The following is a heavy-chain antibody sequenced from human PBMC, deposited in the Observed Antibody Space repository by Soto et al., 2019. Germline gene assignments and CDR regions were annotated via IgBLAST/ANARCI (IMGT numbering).Heavy chain of an antibody. V-gene: IGHV4-34*01. D-gene: IGHD5-18*01. CDR1: GGSFSGYY. CDR2: INHSGST. CDR3: ARSSVDTAMVLSPFTFDY. Sequence: TSETLSLTCAVYGGSFSGYYWSWIRQPPGKGLEWIGEINHSGSTNYNPSLKSRVTISVDTSKNQFSLKLSSVTAADTAVYYCARSSVDTAMVLSPFTFDYWGQGTLVTVSS. J-gene: IGHJ4*02.